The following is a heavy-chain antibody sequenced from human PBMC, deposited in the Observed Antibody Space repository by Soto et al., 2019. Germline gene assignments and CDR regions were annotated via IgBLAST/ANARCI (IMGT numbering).Heavy chain of an antibody. CDR1: GYTFTGYY. CDR2: INPNSGGT. J-gene: IGHJ4*02. V-gene: IGHV1-2*02. Sequence: ASVKVSCKASGYTFTGYYMHWVRQAHGQGLEWMGWINPNSGGTNYAQTFQGRVTMTRDTSISTAYMDLSRLTSDDTAVYYCARDSNNTSSVCHYWGQGTLVTVSS. D-gene: IGHD6-6*01. CDR3: ARDSNNTSSVCHY.